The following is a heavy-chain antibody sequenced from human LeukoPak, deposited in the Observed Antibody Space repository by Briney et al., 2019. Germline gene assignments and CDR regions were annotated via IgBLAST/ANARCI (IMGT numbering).Heavy chain of an antibody. D-gene: IGHD3-10*01. Sequence: SVKVSCKASGGTFSSYAISWVRQAPGQGLEWMGGIIPIFGTANYAQKFQGRVTITADESTSTAYMELSSLRSEDTAVYYCARVATMVRGVIGYWGQGTLVTVSS. V-gene: IGHV1-69*13. CDR1: GGTFSSYA. J-gene: IGHJ4*02. CDR3: ARVATMVRGVIGY. CDR2: IIPIFGTA.